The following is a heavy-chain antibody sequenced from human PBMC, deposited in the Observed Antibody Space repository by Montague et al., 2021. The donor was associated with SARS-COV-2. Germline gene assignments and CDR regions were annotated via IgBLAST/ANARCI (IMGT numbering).Heavy chain of an antibody. CDR1: GFPFSNYD. J-gene: IGHJ3*02. V-gene: IGHV3-23*01. CDR2: IDGGGNST. D-gene: IGHD3-10*01. CDR3: AKARPDTNEGSSAFDI. Sequence: SLRLSCAASGFPFSNYDMSWVRQAPGKGLQWVSSIDGGGNSTFYADSVRGRFTISRDNAEGTLHLQMNSLRAEDTAIYYCAKARPDTNEGSSAFDIWGQGTMVTVSS.